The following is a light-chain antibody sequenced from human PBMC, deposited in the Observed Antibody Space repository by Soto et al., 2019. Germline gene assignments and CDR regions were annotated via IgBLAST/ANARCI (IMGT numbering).Light chain of an antibody. CDR3: QQYNSYPIT. Sequence: DIQMTQSPSSLSASIGDRVTITCRASQNITFYLNWYQQKPGKAPKLLIYAASNFQSGVPSRFSGSGSGTDFTLTISSLQPDDFATYYCQQYNSYPITFGQGTRLEIK. CDR1: QNITFY. V-gene: IGKV1-39*01. J-gene: IGKJ5*01. CDR2: AAS.